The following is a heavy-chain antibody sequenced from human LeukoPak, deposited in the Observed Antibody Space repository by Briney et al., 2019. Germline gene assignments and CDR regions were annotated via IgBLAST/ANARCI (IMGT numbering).Heavy chain of an antibody. J-gene: IGHJ4*02. V-gene: IGHV5-51*01. CDR2: IYPGDSDT. CDR3: ARRGRGYCSSTSCFIDY. Sequence: GESLKFSCKGSGYTFSSYWIGWVRQMRGKGLEWMGIIYPGDSDTRYSPSFQGQVTISADKSISTAYLQWSSLKASDTAMYYCARRGRGYCSSTSCFIDYWGQGTLVTVSS. D-gene: IGHD2-2*01. CDR1: GYTFSSYW.